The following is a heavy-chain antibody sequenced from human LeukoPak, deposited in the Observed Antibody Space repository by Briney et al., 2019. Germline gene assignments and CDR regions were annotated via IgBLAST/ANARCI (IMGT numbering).Heavy chain of an antibody. D-gene: IGHD2-15*01. V-gene: IGHV3-48*02. CDR2: ISSSSSSSTI. CDR3: AQKGGADY. CDR1: GFIVSGDF. J-gene: IGHJ4*02. Sequence: GGSLRLSCAASGFIVSGDFMSWVRQAPGKGLEWVSYISSSSSSSTIYYADSVKGRFTISRDNAKNSLYLQMNSLRDEDTAVYYCAQKGGADYWGQGTLVTVSS.